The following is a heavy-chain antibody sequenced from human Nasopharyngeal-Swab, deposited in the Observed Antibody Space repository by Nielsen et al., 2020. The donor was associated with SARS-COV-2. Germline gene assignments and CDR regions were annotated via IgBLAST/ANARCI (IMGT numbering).Heavy chain of an antibody. J-gene: IGHJ6*03. CDR2: IDPSDSYT. Sequence: GESLKISCKGSGYSFTSYWISWVRQMPGKGLEWMGRIDPSDSYTNYSPSFQGHVTISADKSISTAYLQWSSLKASDTAMYYCARRAYCSGGSCYSPYYYYYMDVWGKGTTVTVSS. D-gene: IGHD2-15*01. CDR1: GYSFTSYW. CDR3: ARRAYCSGGSCYSPYYYYYMDV. V-gene: IGHV5-10-1*01.